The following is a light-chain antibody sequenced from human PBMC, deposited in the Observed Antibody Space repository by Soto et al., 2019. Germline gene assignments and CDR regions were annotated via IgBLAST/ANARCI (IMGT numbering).Light chain of an antibody. Sequence: GDSVTVTCRASQSINIYLNWYQQKPGKAPTLLIYGASSLQSGVPSRFTGGGSRTDFTLTISSLQPEDFATYYCQQSYRSPYTFGHGTKLEIK. CDR3: QQSYRSPYT. J-gene: IGKJ2*01. V-gene: IGKV1-39*01. CDR2: GAS. CDR1: QSINIY.